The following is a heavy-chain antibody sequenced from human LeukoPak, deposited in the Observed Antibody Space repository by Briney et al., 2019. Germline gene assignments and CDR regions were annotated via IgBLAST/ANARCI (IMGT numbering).Heavy chain of an antibody. V-gene: IGHV1-46*01. Sequence: ASVKVSCKASGYTFTSYYMHWVRQAPGQGLERMGIINPSGGSTSYAQKFQGRVTMTRDTSTSTVYMELSSLRSEDTAVYYCAREAEMATITENYYYYGMDVWGQGTTVTVSS. CDR2: INPSGGST. CDR3: AREAEMATITENYYYYGMDV. J-gene: IGHJ6*02. CDR1: GYTFTSYY. D-gene: IGHD5-24*01.